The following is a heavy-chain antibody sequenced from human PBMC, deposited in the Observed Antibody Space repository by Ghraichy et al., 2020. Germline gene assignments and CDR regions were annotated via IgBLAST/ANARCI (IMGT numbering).Heavy chain of an antibody. J-gene: IGHJ4*02. CDR1: GFTFSNYG. V-gene: IGHV3-30*02. CDR3: AKDRSIAVAGKTFDY. Sequence: GGSLRHSCAASGFTFSNYGIHWVRQAPGKGLEWVALIRYDGSNEYYADSVKGRFTISRDNSKNTLYLQMSSLRAEDTAVYYCAKDRSIAVAGKTFDYWGQGTLVTVSS. D-gene: IGHD6-19*01. CDR2: IRYDGSNE.